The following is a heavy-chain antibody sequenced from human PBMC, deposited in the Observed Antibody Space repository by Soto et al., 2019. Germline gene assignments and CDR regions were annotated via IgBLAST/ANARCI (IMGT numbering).Heavy chain of an antibody. CDR2: IYHSGST. CDR3: ASSNQYNWFDP. CDR1: SGSISSSNW. J-gene: IGHJ5*02. Sequence: QVQLQESGPGLVKPSGTLSLTCAVSSGSISSSNWWSWVRQPPGKGLEWIGEIYHSGSTHYNPSLRSRVTISVDHSKNQFSLILSSVTAADTAVYYCASSNQYNWFDPWGQGTLVTVSS. D-gene: IGHD4-4*01. V-gene: IGHV4-4*02.